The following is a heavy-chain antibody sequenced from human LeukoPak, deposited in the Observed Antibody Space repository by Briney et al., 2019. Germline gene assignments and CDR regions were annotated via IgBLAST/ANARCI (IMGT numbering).Heavy chain of an antibody. CDR1: GFTFSSNY. Sequence: GGSLRLSCAASGFTFSSNYMNWVRQAPGKGLEWVSVIYSGGRTFYADSVKGRFIISRDNSQNTLSLQLNSLRAEDTAVYYCARGDRAAAGFDYWGQGALVTVSS. D-gene: IGHD6-13*01. J-gene: IGHJ4*02. CDR2: IYSGGRT. V-gene: IGHV3-53*01. CDR3: ARGDRAAAGFDY.